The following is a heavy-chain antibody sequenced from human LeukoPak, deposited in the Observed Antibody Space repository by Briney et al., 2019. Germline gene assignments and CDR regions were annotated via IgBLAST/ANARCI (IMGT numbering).Heavy chain of an antibody. Sequence: PGGSLRLSCTTSGFTFGDYAMSWVRQAPGKGLEWVSAISGSGGSTYYADSVKGRFTISRDNSKNTLYLQMNSLRAEDTAVYYCAKDDYDILTGSFQHWGQGTLVTVSS. CDR1: GFTFGDYA. CDR3: AKDDYDILTGSFQH. V-gene: IGHV3-23*01. CDR2: ISGSGGST. D-gene: IGHD3-9*01. J-gene: IGHJ1*01.